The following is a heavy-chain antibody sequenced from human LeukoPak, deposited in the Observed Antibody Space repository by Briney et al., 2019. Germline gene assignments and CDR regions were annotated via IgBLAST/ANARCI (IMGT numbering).Heavy chain of an antibody. CDR1: GGSFSGYY. CDR3: ARVGASKEGATIDWFDP. Sequence: SETLSLTCAVYGGSFSGYYWSWIRQPPGKGLEWIGEIYHSGSTNYNPSLKSRVTISVDKSKNQFSLKLSSVTAADTAVYYCARVGASKEGATIDWFDPWGQGTLVTVSS. J-gene: IGHJ5*02. D-gene: IGHD1-26*01. V-gene: IGHV4-34*01. CDR2: IYHSGST.